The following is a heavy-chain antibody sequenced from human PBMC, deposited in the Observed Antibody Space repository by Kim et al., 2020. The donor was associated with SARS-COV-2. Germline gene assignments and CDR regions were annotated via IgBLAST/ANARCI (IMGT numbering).Heavy chain of an antibody. J-gene: IGHJ4*02. V-gene: IGHV5-51*01. Sequence: GESLKISCKGSGYSFTSYWIGWVRQMPGKVLEWMGIIYPGDSTIRYSPSFQGQVTISADKSISTAYLQWSSLKASDTAMYYCAKRYSGSGSSPYYFDYWGQGTLVTVSS. CDR1: GYSFTSYW. CDR3: AKRYSGSGSSPYYFDY. D-gene: IGHD3-10*01. CDR2: IYPGDSTI.